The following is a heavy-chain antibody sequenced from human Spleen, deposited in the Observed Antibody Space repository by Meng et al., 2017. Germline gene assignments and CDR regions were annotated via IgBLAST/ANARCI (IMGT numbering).Heavy chain of an antibody. CDR2: IKQDGSEK. CDR1: GFTLSNYW. J-gene: IGHJ6*02. CDR3: AKSYYYYGMDV. Sequence: GGSLRLSCEASGFTLSNYWMNWVRQAPGKGLEWVANIKQDGSEKYYVDSVTGRFIISRDNAKNSLHLQMNSLRVEDTAVYYCAKSYYYYGMDVWGQGTTVTVSS. V-gene: IGHV3-7*01.